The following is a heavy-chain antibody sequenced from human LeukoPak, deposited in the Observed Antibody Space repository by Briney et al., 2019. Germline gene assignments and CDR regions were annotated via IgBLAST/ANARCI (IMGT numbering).Heavy chain of an antibody. CDR1: GYSFTSYW. CDR3: ARDGQGDYFDY. CDR2: IYPGDSDT. V-gene: IGHV5-51*01. Sequence: GESLKISSQGSGYSFTSYWIGWVRQMPGKGLEWMGIIYPGDSDTKYSPSFQGKVTISADKSISTAYLQWSSLKASDTAMYYCARDGQGDYFDYWGQGTLVTVSS. J-gene: IGHJ4*02. D-gene: IGHD4-17*01.